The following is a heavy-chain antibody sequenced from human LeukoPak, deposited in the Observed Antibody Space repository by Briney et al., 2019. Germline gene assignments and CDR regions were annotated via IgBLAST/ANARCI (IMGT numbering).Heavy chain of an antibody. J-gene: IGHJ4*02. V-gene: IGHV3-23*01. CDR1: GFTFSSYA. CDR3: AKRNTMVRGGPCFDY. CDR2: IFGNGDTT. D-gene: IGHD3-10*01. Sequence: GGSLRLSCAASGFTFSSYAMSWVRQAPGKGLEWVSIIFGNGDTTYYADSVKGRFTVSRDNSKDTLYLQMNDLRPGDTAIYYCAKRNTMVRGGPCFDYWGQGLLVTVSS.